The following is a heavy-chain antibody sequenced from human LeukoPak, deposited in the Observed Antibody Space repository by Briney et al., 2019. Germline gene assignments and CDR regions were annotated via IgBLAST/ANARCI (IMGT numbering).Heavy chain of an antibody. Sequence: GASVKVSCKASGYTFTSYYMHWVRQAPGQGLEWMGIINPSGGSTSYAQKFQGRVTMTRDTSTSTVYMELSNLRSEDTAVYYCARDFEYYDFWSGYLRPYYYYGMDVWGQGTTVTVSS. CDR3: ARDFEYYDFWSGYLRPYYYYGMDV. CDR2: INPSGGST. CDR1: GYTFTSYY. J-gene: IGHJ6*02. D-gene: IGHD3-3*01. V-gene: IGHV1-46*01.